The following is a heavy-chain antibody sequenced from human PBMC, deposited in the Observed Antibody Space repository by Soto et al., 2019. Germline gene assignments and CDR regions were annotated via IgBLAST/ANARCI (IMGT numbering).Heavy chain of an antibody. CDR3: AREDYGSGSFDY. CDR1: GFTFSSYG. J-gene: IGHJ4*02. Sequence: QVQLVESGGGVVQPGRSLRLSCAASGFTFSSYGMHWVRQAPGKGLEWVAVIWYDGSNKYYADSVKGRFTISRDNSKNTLYLQMNSLRAEDRAVYYCAREDYGSGSFDYWGQGTLVTVSS. CDR2: IWYDGSNK. V-gene: IGHV3-33*01. D-gene: IGHD3-10*01.